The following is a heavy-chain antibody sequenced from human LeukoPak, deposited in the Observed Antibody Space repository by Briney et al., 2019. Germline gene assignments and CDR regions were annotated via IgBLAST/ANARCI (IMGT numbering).Heavy chain of an antibody. CDR1: GYSIRSGYY. CDR3: ARTGLAAVGGGADY. J-gene: IGHJ4*02. D-gene: IGHD6-13*01. CDR2: IYHGRGI. V-gene: IGHV4-38-2*01. Sequence: SETLSLTCAVSGYSIRSGYYWGWIRQPPGKGLEWIGSIYHGRGIYYNPSLRSRVTISEDTPKNQFFLRLNSVTAADTAVYYCARTGLAAVGGGADYWGQGTLVTVSS.